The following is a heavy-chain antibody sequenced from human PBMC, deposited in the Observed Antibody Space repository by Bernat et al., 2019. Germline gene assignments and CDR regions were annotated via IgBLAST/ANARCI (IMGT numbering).Heavy chain of an antibody. CDR2: ISGSGGST. CDR1: GFTFSSYA. CDR3: ARDRDCSSNSCSWPYYYYGMDV. D-gene: IGHD2-2*01. V-gene: IGHV3-23*01. Sequence: EVQLLESGGGLVQPGGSLRLSCAASGFTFSSYAMSWVRQAPGKGLEWVSAISGSGGSTYYADSVKGRFTISRDNSKNTLYLQMNSLRAEDTAVYYCARDRDCSSNSCSWPYYYYGMDVWGQGTTVTVSS. J-gene: IGHJ6*02.